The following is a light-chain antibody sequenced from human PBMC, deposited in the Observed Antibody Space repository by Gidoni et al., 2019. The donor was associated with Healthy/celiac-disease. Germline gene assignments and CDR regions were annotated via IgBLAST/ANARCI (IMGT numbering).Light chain of an antibody. CDR3: QQSYSSPRGT. J-gene: IGKJ1*01. CDR1: QSISSY. Sequence: DLQIPQSPSSLSASIGDRVTITCRASQSISSYLDWYQQKPGKAPKLLIYAASSLQSGIPSRFSGSGSGTDFTLTISSLQPEDFATYYCQQSYSSPRGTFGQGTKVEIK. CDR2: AAS. V-gene: IGKV1-39*01.